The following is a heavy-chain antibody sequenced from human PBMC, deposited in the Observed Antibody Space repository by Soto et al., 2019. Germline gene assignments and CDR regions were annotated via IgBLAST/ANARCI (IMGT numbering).Heavy chain of an antibody. CDR2: IIPIFGTA. Sequence: QVQLVQSGAEVRKPGSSVKVSCKASGGTFSSYAISWVRQAPGQGLEWMGGIIPIFGTANYAQKFQGRVTITADKSTSTASMELSSLRSEDTAVYYCARSVLGYCSSTSCYYYYGMDVWGQGTTVTVSS. J-gene: IGHJ6*02. CDR3: ARSVLGYCSSTSCYYYYGMDV. D-gene: IGHD2-2*01. V-gene: IGHV1-69*06. CDR1: GGTFSSYA.